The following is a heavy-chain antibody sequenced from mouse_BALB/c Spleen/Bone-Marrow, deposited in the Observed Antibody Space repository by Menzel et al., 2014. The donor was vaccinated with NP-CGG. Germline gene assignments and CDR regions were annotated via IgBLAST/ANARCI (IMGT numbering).Heavy chain of an antibody. CDR2: IWAGGSI. V-gene: IGHV2-9*02. D-gene: IGHD1-1*01. CDR3: ASSYYGSSQFAY. Sequence: VQLVESGPGLVAPSQSLSITCTVSGFSLTSYGVHWVRQPPGKGLEWLGVIWAGGSIIYNSALMSRLSISKDNSKSQVFLKMNSLQTDDTAMYYCASSYYGSSQFAYWGQGTLVTVSA. CDR1: GFSLTSYG. J-gene: IGHJ3*01.